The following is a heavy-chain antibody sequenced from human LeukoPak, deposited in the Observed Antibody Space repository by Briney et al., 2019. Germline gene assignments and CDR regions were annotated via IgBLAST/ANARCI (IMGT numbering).Heavy chain of an antibody. CDR1: GFTFSSYA. V-gene: IGHV3-7*01. J-gene: IGHJ6*02. CDR2: IDKDGSEK. Sequence: GGSLRLSCAASGFTFSSYAMHWVRQAPGKGLEWVADIDKDGSEKDYVDSVSGRFTISRDNAKNSVYLQMDSLRAEDTAVYYCATYTNWVAGDVWGQGTTVSVSS. D-gene: IGHD3-16*01. CDR3: ATYTNWVAGDV.